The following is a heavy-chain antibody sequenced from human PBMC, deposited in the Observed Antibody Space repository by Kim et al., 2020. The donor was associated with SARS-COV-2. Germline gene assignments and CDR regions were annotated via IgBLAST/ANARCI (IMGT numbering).Heavy chain of an antibody. CDR1: GGSISSSSYY. J-gene: IGHJ6*02. D-gene: IGHD3-22*01. V-gene: IGHV4-39*01. Sequence: SETLSLTCTVSGGSISSSSYYWGWIRQPPGKGLEWIGSIYYSGSTYYNPSLKSRVTISVDTSKNQFSLKLSSVTAADTAVYYCARQVMDYDSSGYYGIYYYYGMDVWGQGTTVTVSS. CDR2: IYYSGST. CDR3: ARQVMDYDSSGYYGIYYYYGMDV.